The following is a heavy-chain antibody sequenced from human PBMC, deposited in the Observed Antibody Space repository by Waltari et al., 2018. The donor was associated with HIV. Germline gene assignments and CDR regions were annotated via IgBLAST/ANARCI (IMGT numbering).Heavy chain of an antibody. Sequence: QVQLVQSGAEVKKPGSSVKVSCKASGGTFSSYTISWVRQAPGQGLEWMGRSIPILGIANYAQKFQGRVTITADKSTSTAYMELSILRSEDTAVYYCARENYYDSSGPLLDYWGQGTLVTVSS. CDR2: SIPILGIA. D-gene: IGHD3-22*01. V-gene: IGHV1-69*08. J-gene: IGHJ4*02. CDR3: ARENYYDSSGPLLDY. CDR1: GGTFSSYT.